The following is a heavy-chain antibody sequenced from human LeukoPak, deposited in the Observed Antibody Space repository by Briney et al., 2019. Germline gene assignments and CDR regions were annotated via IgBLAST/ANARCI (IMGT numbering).Heavy chain of an antibody. Sequence: SETLSLTCTVSGCSISSGSYYWSWIRQPAGTGLEWIGRIYTSGSTNYNPSLKSRVTISVDTSKNQFSLKLSTVTAADTAVYYCARGGEYDILTGYYRDYWGQGTLVTVSS. D-gene: IGHD3-9*01. CDR3: ARGGEYDILTGYYRDY. V-gene: IGHV4-61*02. J-gene: IGHJ4*02. CDR2: IYTSGST. CDR1: GCSISSGSYY.